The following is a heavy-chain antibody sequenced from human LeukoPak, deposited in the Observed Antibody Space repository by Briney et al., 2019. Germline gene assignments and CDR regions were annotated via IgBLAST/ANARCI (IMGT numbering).Heavy chain of an antibody. D-gene: IGHD3-10*01. CDR1: GFTFSTYW. CDR3: ARGQTGVFDY. CDR2: INQDGNKN. J-gene: IGHJ4*02. Sequence: GGSLRLSCAASGFTFSTYWMTWVRQAPGKGLEWVANINQDGNKNYYLDSVKGRFTISRDNAKNSLYLQMNSLRAEDTAVYYCARGQTGVFDYWGQGTLVTVSS. V-gene: IGHV3-7*04.